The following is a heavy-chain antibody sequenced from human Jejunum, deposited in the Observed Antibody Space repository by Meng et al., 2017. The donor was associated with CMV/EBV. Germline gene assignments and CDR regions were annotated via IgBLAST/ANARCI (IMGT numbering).Heavy chain of an antibody. D-gene: IGHD3-9*01. Sequence: FRKFGMHWAGQGPGKGLEWVAYILYDGRNKYYADSVKDRFTVSRDNSKNMVYLQVNSLRVEDTAVYFCAKDFDSEVTYSRHYAMDVWGQGTTVTVSS. J-gene: IGHJ6*02. CDR1: FRKFG. CDR2: ILYDGRNK. CDR3: AKDFDSEVTYSRHYAMDV. V-gene: IGHV3-30*02.